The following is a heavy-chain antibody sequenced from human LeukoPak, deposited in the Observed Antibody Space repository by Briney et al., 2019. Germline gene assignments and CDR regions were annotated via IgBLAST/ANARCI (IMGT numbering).Heavy chain of an antibody. Sequence: SGGSLRLSCAASGFTFSDYSMNWVRQAPGKGLEWVSSISRNSRHVYYGGSVWGRFTIPRDDARNSLFLEMNSLRAEDMAVYYCVRDFMAMGGTTACLHYWGQGTLVTVSS. V-gene: IGHV3-21*01. J-gene: IGHJ4*02. D-gene: IGHD1-26*01. CDR1: GFTFSDYS. CDR2: ISRNSRHV. CDR3: VRDFMAMGGTTACLHY.